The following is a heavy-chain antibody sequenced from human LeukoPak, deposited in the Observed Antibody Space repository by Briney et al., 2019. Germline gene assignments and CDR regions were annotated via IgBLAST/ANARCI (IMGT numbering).Heavy chain of an antibody. V-gene: IGHV4-39*01. Sequence: SETLSLTCTVSGGSISSSSYSWGWIRQPPGKGLEWIGSIYYSGSTYYNPSLKSRVTISVDTSKNQFSLKLSSVTAADTAVYYCATAGYSSGWYPTSYYYYYYGMDVWGQGTTVTVSS. CDR2: IYYSGST. J-gene: IGHJ6*02. CDR1: GGSISSSSYS. D-gene: IGHD6-19*01. CDR3: ATAGYSSGWYPTSYYYYYYGMDV.